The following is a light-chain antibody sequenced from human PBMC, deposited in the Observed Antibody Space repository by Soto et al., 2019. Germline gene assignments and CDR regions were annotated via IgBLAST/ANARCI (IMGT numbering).Light chain of an antibody. CDR3: QHRHN. CDR2: DAS. CDR1: QSVSRD. V-gene: IGKV3-11*01. Sequence: DIVLTQSPATLSLSPGERATLSCRASQSVSRDFAWYQQKPGQAPRLLIYDASNRATGIPARFSGSGSGTDFTLTINSLHPEYFAVYYCQHRHNFGPGTKVDFK. J-gene: IGKJ3*01.